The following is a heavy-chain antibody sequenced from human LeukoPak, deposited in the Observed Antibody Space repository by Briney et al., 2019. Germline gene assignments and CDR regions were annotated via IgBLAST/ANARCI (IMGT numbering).Heavy chain of an antibody. CDR3: ARDSSSLYYFDY. Sequence: KPGGSLRLSCAASGFTFSSYSMNWVRQAPGKGLEWVSSISSSSSYIYYADSVKGRFTISRDNAKNSLYLQMNSLRAEDTAVYYCARDSSSLYYFDYWGQGTLVTVSS. J-gene: IGHJ4*02. D-gene: IGHD6-13*01. V-gene: IGHV3-21*01. CDR2: ISSSSSYI. CDR1: GFTFSSYS.